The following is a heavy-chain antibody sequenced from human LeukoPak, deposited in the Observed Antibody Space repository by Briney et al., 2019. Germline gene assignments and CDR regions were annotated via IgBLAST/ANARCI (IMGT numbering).Heavy chain of an antibody. J-gene: IGHJ3*02. D-gene: IGHD3-22*01. Sequence: ASVKVSCRSSGYTFTSYYMHWVRQAPGQGLEWMGLINPSGGSTSYAQKFQGRVTMTRDTSTSTVYMELSSLRSEDTAVYYCARVKPNYYDSGAYGTFDIWGQGTMVTVSS. CDR2: INPSGGST. CDR1: GYTFTSYY. CDR3: ARVKPNYYDSGAYGTFDI. V-gene: IGHV1-46*01.